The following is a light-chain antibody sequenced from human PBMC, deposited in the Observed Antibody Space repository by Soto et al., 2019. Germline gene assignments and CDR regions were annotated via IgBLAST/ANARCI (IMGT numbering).Light chain of an antibody. CDR3: QVWDSSSGV. CDR2: RDS. Sequence: SYELTQPLSVSVALGQTARITCGGNNIGSKNVHWYQQKPGQAPVLVIYRDSNRPSGIPERLSGSNSGNTATLTISRAQAGDEADYYCQVWDSSSGVFGGGTKLTVL. J-gene: IGLJ3*02. V-gene: IGLV3-9*01. CDR1: NIGSKN.